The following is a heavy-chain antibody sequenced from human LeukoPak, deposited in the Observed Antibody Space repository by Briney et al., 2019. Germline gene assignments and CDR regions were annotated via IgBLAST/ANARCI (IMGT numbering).Heavy chain of an antibody. Sequence: SVKVSCKASGYTFTSYYMHWVRQAPGQGLEWMGRIIPILGIANYAQKFQGRVTITADKSASTAYMELSSLRSEDTAVYYCARDPDTPWGQGTLVTVSS. CDR2: IIPILGIA. J-gene: IGHJ5*02. CDR1: GYTFTSYY. CDR3: ARDPDTP. V-gene: IGHV1-69*04.